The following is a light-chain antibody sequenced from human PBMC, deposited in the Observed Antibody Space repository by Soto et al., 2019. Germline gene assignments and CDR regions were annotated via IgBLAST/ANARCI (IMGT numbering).Light chain of an antibody. V-gene: IGKV3-15*01. J-gene: IGKJ4*01. Sequence: EIVMTQSPATLSVSPGERATLSCRASQSVSSNLAWYQQKPGQAPRLLFYDASTRATGIPARFSGSGSGTDFTLTISSLEPEDFAVYYCQQPKTFGGGTKVDIK. CDR3: QQPKT. CDR1: QSVSSN. CDR2: DAS.